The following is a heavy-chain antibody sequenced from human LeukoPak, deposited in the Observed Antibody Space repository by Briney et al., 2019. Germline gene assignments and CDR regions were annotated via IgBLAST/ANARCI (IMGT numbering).Heavy chain of an antibody. CDR3: ASGHRRYYYYYMDV. V-gene: IGHV1-2*02. Sequence: ASVKVSCKASGHTFTSYGITWVRQAPGQGLEWMGWINPNSGGTNYAQKFQGRVTMTRDTSISTAYMELSRLRSDNTAVYYCASGHRRYYYYYMDVWGKGTTVTVSS. CDR2: INPNSGGT. CDR1: GHTFTSYG. J-gene: IGHJ6*03.